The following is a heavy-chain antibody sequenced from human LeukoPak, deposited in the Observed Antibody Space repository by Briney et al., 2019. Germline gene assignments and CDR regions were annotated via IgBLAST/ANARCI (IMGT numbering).Heavy chain of an antibody. D-gene: IGHD6-19*01. CDR3: AREATWGQWYFDL. V-gene: IGHV3-30*03. CDR2: IAADGGVK. Sequence: GGSLRPSCAASGFSFHDHGMDWVRQAPGKGLEWVAVIAADGGVKQYADSVKGRFSLSRDNSKNTVSLQMNGLTAEDTAVYYCAREATWGQWYFDLWGQGAPVTVSS. CDR1: GFSFHDHG. J-gene: IGHJ4*02.